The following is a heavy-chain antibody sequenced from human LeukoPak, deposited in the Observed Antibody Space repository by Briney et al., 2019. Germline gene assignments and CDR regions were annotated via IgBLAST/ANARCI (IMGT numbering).Heavy chain of an antibody. J-gene: IGHJ5*02. Sequence: ASVKVSCKASGYTSTNYDISWVRQAPGHGLEWMGWIRSFNGDTNYAQKFQGRVTITADTSTSTAYMELRSLRSDDTAVYYCARGWELLSWGQGTLVTVSS. V-gene: IGHV1-18*01. CDR1: GYTSTNYD. CDR3: ARGWELLS. D-gene: IGHD3-10*01. CDR2: IRSFNGDT.